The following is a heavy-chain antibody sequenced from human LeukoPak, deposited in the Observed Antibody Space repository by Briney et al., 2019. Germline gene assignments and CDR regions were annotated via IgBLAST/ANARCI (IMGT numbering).Heavy chain of an antibody. CDR3: ARGEIVGGFNP. CDR1: GGPFSGYY. D-gene: IGHD3-16*01. J-gene: IGHJ5*02. V-gene: IGHV4-34*01. CDR2: IKHSGIT. Sequence: SETLSLTCAVYGGPFSGYYWSWIRQPPGKGLEWIGEIKHSGITNYNPSLKSRVTISVDTSKNQISLKLTSVTAADTAVYFCARGEIVGGFNPWGQGTLVTVSS.